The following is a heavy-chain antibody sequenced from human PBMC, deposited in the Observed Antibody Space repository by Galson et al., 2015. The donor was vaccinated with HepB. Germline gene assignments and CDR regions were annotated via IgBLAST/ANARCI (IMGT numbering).Heavy chain of an antibody. CDR3: ARGFGPAY. CDR1: GFSFSSYW. D-gene: IGHD3-16*01. CDR2: IKEDGSEK. V-gene: IGHV3-7*03. Sequence: SLRLSCAASGFSFSSYWMSWVRQAPGKGLEWVANIKEDGSEKYYVDSVKGRLTISRDNARNSLYLQMNSLRAEDTAVYYCARGFGPAYWGQGTLVTVSS. J-gene: IGHJ4*02.